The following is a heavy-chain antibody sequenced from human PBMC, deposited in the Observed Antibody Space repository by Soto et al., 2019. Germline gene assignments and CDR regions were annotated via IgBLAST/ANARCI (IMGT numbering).Heavy chain of an antibody. CDR2: IYHSGGT. V-gene: IGHV4-30-2*01. D-gene: IGHD4-17*01. CDR3: ARTMTTSGWFDP. CDR1: GGPITSGGYS. J-gene: IGHJ5*02. Sequence: PTETLSLTCAVSGGPITSGGYSWSWIRQPPGKGLEWIGYIYHSGGTYYNPSLKSRVTLSIDRTKKQFPPKLKSVTAADTAVYFCARTMTTSGWFDPWGPGTLVTVPS.